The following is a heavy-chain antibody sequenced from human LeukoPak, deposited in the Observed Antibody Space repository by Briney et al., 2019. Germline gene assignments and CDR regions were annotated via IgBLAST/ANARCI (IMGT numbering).Heavy chain of an antibody. J-gene: IGHJ4*02. CDR2: ISGSGGSI. CDR1: GFTFSSYA. D-gene: IGHD2-21*01. CDR3: ANPRFRHY. V-gene: IGHV3-23*01. Sequence: GGSLRLSCAASGFTFSSYAMSWLRQAPEKGLELVSAISGSGGSIYYADSVKGRFTTSRDNSKNTLYLQMNSLRAEDTAVYYCANPRFRHYWGQGTLVTVSS.